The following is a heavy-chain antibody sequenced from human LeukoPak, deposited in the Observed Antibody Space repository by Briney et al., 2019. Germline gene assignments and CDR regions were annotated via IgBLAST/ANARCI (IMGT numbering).Heavy chain of an antibody. J-gene: IGHJ4*02. V-gene: IGHV3-30*18. Sequence: PGGSLRLSCAASGFTFNNYGMHWVRQAPGKGLEWVAVISYDGSNKYYADSVKGRFTISRDNSKNTLFLQMNSLRAEDAAVYFCAKAPVTSCRGAYCYPFDSWGQGTLVTVSS. D-gene: IGHD2-21*01. CDR1: GFTFNNYG. CDR2: ISYDGSNK. CDR3: AKAPVTSCRGAYCYPFDS.